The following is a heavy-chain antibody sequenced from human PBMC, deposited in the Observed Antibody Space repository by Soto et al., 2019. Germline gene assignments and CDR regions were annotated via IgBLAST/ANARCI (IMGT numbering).Heavy chain of an antibody. CDR1: GFTFSNYG. V-gene: IGHV3-30*18. D-gene: IGHD3-16*02. CDR2: ISYDGSNK. Sequence: PGGSLRLSCAASGFTFSNYGMHWVRQAPGKGLEWVAVISYDGSNKYYADSVKGRFTISRDNSKNALYLQMNSLRAEDTAVYYCVKDYDYVWGSYRHFDYWGQGTLVTVSS. CDR3: VKDYDYVWGSYRHFDY. J-gene: IGHJ4*02.